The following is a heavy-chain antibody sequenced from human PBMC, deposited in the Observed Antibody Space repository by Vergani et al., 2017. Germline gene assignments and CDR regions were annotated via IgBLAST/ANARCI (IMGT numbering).Heavy chain of an antibody. D-gene: IGHD3-16*02. J-gene: IGHJ4*02. CDR3: AGGFYDYVWGSYRSATSFYY. CDR2: IIPIFGTA. Sequence: QVQLVQSGAEVKKPGSSVKVSCKASGGTFSSYAISWVRQAPGQGLEWMGGIIPIFGTANYAQKFQGRVTITADESTSTAYMELSSLRSEDTAVYYCAGGFYDYVWGSYRSATSFYYWGQGTLVTVSS. V-gene: IGHV1-69*01. CDR1: GGTFSSYA.